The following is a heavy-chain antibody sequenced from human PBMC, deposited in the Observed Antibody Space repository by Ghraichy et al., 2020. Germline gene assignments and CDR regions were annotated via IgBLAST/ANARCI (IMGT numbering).Heavy chain of an antibody. CDR2: IYYSGST. V-gene: IGHV4-39*07. J-gene: IGHJ4*02. CDR1: GGSISSSSYY. D-gene: IGHD6-13*01. Sequence: SETLSLTCTVSGGSISSSSYYWGWIRQPPGKGLEWIGSIYYSGSTYYNPSLKSRVTISVDTSKNQFSLKLSSVTAADTAVYYCASEPDYRGIAAAGEDYWGQGTLVTVSS. CDR3: ASEPDYRGIAAAGEDY.